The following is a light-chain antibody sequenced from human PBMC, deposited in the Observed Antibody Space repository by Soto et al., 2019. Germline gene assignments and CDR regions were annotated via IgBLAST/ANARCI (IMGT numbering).Light chain of an antibody. CDR2: SNS. Sequence: QSALTQPPSAPGTPGQRVTISCSGSSSNIGSNTVNWYQQLPGTAPKLLIYSNSQRPSGVPDRFSGSKSGTSASLAISGLQSEDEADYYCVAWDDSLNGQGVFGTGTKVTVL. V-gene: IGLV1-44*01. J-gene: IGLJ1*01. CDR3: VAWDDSLNGQGV. CDR1: SSNIGSNT.